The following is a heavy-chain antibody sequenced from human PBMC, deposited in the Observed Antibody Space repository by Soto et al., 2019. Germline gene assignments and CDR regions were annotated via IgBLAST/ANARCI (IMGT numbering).Heavy chain of an antibody. CDR3: ARGYKDLVNVYGRGFFDI. Sequence: QVQVVESGGGLVTPGGSLRLSCEVSGFTLSDYYMNWIRQAPGKGLEWISYISSGGSTRYYADSVRGRFTISRDNARNSLSSQMERLKAEDTAVYYCARGYKDLVNVYGRGFFDIWGQGTVVNVSS. J-gene: IGHJ3*02. V-gene: IGHV3-11*01. CDR2: ISSGGSTR. D-gene: IGHD3-10*02. CDR1: GFTLSDYY.